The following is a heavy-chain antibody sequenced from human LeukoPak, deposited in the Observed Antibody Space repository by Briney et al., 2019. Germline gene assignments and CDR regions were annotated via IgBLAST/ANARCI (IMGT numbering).Heavy chain of an antibody. CDR1: VYAFTGYY. CDR2: INPNSGGT. V-gene: IGHV1-2*02. J-gene: IGHJ4*02. D-gene: IGHD5-12*01. Sequence: GAAVKVSCKASVYAFTGYYMHGVRQAPGQGRERVGWINPNSGGTNYAQKLQGRVTMTRDTSISTAYMELSRLRSDDTAVYYCARGSGYDWGDFDYWGQGTLVTVSS. CDR3: ARGSGYDWGDFDY.